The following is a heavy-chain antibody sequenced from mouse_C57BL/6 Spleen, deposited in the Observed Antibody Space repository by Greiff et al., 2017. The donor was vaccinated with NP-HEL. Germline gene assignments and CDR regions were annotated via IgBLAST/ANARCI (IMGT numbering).Heavy chain of an antibody. J-gene: IGHJ1*03. CDR2: IHPNSGST. Sequence: QVQLQQPGAELVKPGASVKLSCKASGYTFTSYWMHWVKQRPGQGLEWIGMIHPNSGSTNYNEKFKSKATLTVDKSSSTAYMQLSSLTSEDSAVYYCARTKALYLGYFDVWGTGTTVTVSS. V-gene: IGHV1-64*01. CDR3: ARTKALYLGYFDV. D-gene: IGHD5-5*01. CDR1: GYTFTSYW.